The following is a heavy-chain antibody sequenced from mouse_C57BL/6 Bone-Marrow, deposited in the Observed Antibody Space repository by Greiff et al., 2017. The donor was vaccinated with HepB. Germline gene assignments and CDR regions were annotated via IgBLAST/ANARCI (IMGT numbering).Heavy chain of an antibody. Sequence: QVQLQQPGAELVMPGASVKLSCKASGYTFTSYWMHWVKQRPGQGLEWIGEIDPSDSYTNYNQKFKGKSTLTVDNSSSTAYMQLSSLTSEDSAVYYCAREGYHPYYFDYWGQGTTLTVSS. CDR3: AREGYHPYYFDY. J-gene: IGHJ2*01. V-gene: IGHV1-69*01. CDR1: GYTFTSYW. CDR2: IDPSDSYT.